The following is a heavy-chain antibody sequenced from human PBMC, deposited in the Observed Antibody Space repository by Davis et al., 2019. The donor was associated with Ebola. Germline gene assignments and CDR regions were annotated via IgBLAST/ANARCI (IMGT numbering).Heavy chain of an antibody. J-gene: IGHJ5*02. D-gene: IGHD1-14*01. V-gene: IGHV1-18*01. CDR2: ISAYNGNT. Sequence: ASVKVSCKASGGTFSSYGISWVRQAPGQGLEWMGWISAYNGNTNYAQKLQGRVTMTTDTSTSTAYMELSRLRSDDTAVYYCARENPPRRDFDPWGQGTLVTVSS. CDR3: ARENPPRRDFDP. CDR1: GGTFSSYG.